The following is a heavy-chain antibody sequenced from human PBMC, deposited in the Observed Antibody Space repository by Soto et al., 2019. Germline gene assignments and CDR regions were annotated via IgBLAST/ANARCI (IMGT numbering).Heavy chain of an antibody. J-gene: IGHJ4*02. D-gene: IGHD1-26*01. V-gene: IGHV3-23*01. CDR2: ISSSGGST. CDR3: AKEGRDTTFEY. Sequence: EVQLLDSGGGLVQPGGSLRLSCAASGFTFSSYAMSWVRQAPGKGLEWVSGISSSGGSTYYADSVKGRFTISRDNSKNTVYLEMNSLRAEDTAVYYCAKEGRDTTFEYWGQGTLVTVAS. CDR1: GFTFSSYA.